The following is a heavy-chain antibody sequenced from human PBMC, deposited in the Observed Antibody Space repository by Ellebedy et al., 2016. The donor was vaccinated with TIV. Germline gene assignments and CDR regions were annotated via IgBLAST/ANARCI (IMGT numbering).Heavy chain of an antibody. CDR2: ISGYSGKT. V-gene: IGHV1-18*04. CDR1: GFTFTRYG. CDR3: ARGSGPNWLDP. J-gene: IGHJ5*01. Sequence: AASVKVSCKASGFTFTRYGINWVRQAPGQGLEWMGWISGYSGKTDYAQKFQGRVTMTTDTGTNTGYMELTSLTSDDTAVYYCARGSGPNWLDPWGQGTLVTVSS. D-gene: IGHD6-19*01.